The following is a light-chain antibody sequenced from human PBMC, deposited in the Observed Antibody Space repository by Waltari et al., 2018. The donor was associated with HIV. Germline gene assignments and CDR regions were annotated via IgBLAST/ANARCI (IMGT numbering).Light chain of an antibody. V-gene: IGKV3-11*01. J-gene: IGKJ1*01. CDR2: HAS. CDR1: QSVGSY. CDR3: QQRSDWPPT. Sequence: GERATLSCRASQSVGSYLGWYQQKPGQAPRLLIYHASNRATVIPARFSGSGSGTDFTLTISSLEPEDFAVYYCQQRSDWPPTFGQGTKVEIK.